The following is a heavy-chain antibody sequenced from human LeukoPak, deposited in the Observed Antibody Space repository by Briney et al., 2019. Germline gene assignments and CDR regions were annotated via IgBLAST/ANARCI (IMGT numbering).Heavy chain of an antibody. V-gene: IGHV1-8*01. CDR3: ARVPEVGAEDAFDI. J-gene: IGHJ3*02. CDR1: GYTFTSYD. CDR2: MNPNSGNT. Sequence: GASVKVSCKASGYTFTSYDINWVRQATGQGLEWMGWMNPNSGNTGYAQKFQGRVTITRNTSISTAYMELSSLRSEDTAVYYCARVPEVGAEDAFDIWGQGTMVTVSS. D-gene: IGHD1-26*01.